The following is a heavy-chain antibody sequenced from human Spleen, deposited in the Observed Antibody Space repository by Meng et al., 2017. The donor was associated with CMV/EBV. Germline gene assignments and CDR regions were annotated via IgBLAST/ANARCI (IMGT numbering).Heavy chain of an antibody. CDR1: GFTFSSYE. Sequence: GESLKISCAASGFTFSSYEMNWVRQAPGKGLEWVSYISSSGSTIYYADSVKGRFTISRDNAKNSLYLQMNSLRAEDTAVYYCARRGYCSSTSCYAKWEGDFDYWGQGTLVTVSS. V-gene: IGHV3-48*03. CDR2: ISSSGSTI. J-gene: IGHJ4*02. CDR3: ARRGYCSSTSCYAKWEGDFDY. D-gene: IGHD2-2*01.